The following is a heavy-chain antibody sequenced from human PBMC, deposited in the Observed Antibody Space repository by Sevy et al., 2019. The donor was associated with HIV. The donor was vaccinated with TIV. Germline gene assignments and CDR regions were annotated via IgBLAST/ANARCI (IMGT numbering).Heavy chain of an antibody. D-gene: IGHD3-10*01. V-gene: IGHV3-23*01. CDR3: AKGNHGECNLYFYYYMDV. J-gene: IGHJ6*03. CDR1: GFTFSSCA. Sequence: GGSLRLSCAASGFTFSSCAMNWVRQAPGKGLEWVSSISGSGDSTYYAASVKGRFTISRDNAKNTLYLQMSSLRAEDTAVYYCAKGNHGECNLYFYYYMDVWGTGTTVTVSS. CDR2: ISGSGDST.